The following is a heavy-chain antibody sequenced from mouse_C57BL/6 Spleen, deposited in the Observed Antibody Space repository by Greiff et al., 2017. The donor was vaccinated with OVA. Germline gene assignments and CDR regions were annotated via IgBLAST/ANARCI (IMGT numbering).Heavy chain of an antibody. V-gene: IGHV1-53*01. CDR3: ARWGPAQASFAY. CDR2: INPSNGGT. CDR1: GYTFTSYW. J-gene: IGHJ3*01. D-gene: IGHD3-2*02. Sequence: QVQLQQPGTELVKPGASVKLSCQASGYTFTSYWMHWVKQRPGQGLEWIGNINPSNGGTNYNEKFKSKATLTVDKSSSTAYVQLSSLTSEDSAVYYCARWGPAQASFAYWGQGTLVTVSA.